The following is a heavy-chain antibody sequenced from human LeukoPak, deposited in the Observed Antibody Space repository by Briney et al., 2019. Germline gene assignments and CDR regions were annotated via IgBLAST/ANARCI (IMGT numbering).Heavy chain of an antibody. CDR3: AGTEEIVGTSGLDY. CDR1: GYTFTSYY. D-gene: IGHD3-10*01. V-gene: IGHV1-2*02. Sequence: ASVKVSCKASGYTFTSYYMHWVRQPPGQGLERMGWINPNSGGTNYAQKFQGRVTMTRDTSISTAYMELSRLRSDDTAVYYCAGTEEIVGTSGLDYWGQGTLVTVSS. J-gene: IGHJ4*02. CDR2: INPNSGGT.